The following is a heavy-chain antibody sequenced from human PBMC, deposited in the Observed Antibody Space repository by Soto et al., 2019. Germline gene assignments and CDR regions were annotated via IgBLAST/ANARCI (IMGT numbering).Heavy chain of an antibody. CDR1: GGSFSGYY. CDR3: ARGCGSYSELLGGVEFFFDY. V-gene: IGHV4-34*01. J-gene: IGHJ4*02. Sequence: SETLSLTCAVYGGSFSGYYWSWIRQPPGKGLEWIGEINHSGSTNYNPSLKSRVTISVDTSKNQFSLKLSSVTAADTAVYYCARGCGSYSELLGGVEFFFDYWGQGTLVTVSS. CDR2: INHSGST. D-gene: IGHD1-26*01.